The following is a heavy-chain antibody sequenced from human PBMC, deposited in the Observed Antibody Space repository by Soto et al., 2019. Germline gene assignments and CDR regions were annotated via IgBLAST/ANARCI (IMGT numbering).Heavy chain of an antibody. D-gene: IGHD6-13*01. V-gene: IGHV3-30-3*01. CDR2: ISYDGSNK. CDR1: GFTFSSYA. CDR3: ARVRNPYSSSWYWFDP. Sequence: PGGSLRLSCAAPGFTFSSYAMHWVRQAPGKGLEWVAVISYDGSNKYYADSVKGRFTISRDNSKNTLYLQMNSLRAEDTAVYYCARVRNPYSSSWYWFDPWGQGTLVTVSS. J-gene: IGHJ5*02.